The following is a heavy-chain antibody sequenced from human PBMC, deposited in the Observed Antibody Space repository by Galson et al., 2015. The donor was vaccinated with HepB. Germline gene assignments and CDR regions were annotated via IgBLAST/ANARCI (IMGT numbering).Heavy chain of an antibody. CDR3: AKGGEGVYDNYYYRMDV. D-gene: IGHD5/OR15-5a*01. Sequence: SLRLSCAASGFIFDDYTMHWVCQAPGKGLEWVSLISWDGDSTYYTDSVKGRFTISRDNSKNSLYLQMNSLTTEDTALYYCAKGGEGVYDNYYYRMDVWGQGTTVTVSS. CDR1: GFIFDDYT. V-gene: IGHV3-43*01. CDR2: ISWDGDST. J-gene: IGHJ6*02.